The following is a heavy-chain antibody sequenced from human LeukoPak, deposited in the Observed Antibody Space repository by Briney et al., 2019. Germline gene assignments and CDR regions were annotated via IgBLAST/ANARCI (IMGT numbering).Heavy chain of an antibody. D-gene: IGHD3-10*02. J-gene: IGHJ5*02. CDR3: ARLFGIHPNWFDP. V-gene: IGHV4-4*02. CDR2: IYHSGST. Sequence: SETLSLTCAVSGGSISSSNWWGWVRQPPGKGLEWIGEIYHSGSTNYNPSLKSRVTISVDKSKNQFSLKLSSVTAADTAVYYCARLFGIHPNWFDPWGQGTLVTVSS. CDR1: GGSISSSNW.